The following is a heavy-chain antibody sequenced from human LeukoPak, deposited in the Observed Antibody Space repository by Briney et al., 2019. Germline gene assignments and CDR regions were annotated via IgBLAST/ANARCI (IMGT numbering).Heavy chain of an antibody. V-gene: IGHV4-34*01. CDR2: INHSGST. J-gene: IGHJ6*03. Sequence: PSETLSLTRAVYGGSFSGYYWSWIRQPPGKGLEWIGEINHSGSTNYNPSLKSRVTISVDTSKNQFSLKLSSVTAADTAVYYCARGLTGQLPGYYYYYMDVWGKGTTVTVSS. D-gene: IGHD2-2*01. CDR1: GGSFSGYY. CDR3: ARGLTGQLPGYYYYYMDV.